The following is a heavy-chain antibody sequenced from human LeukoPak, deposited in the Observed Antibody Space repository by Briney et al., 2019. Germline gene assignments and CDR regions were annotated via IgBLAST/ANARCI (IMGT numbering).Heavy chain of an antibody. CDR2: ITGSGATT. V-gene: IGHV3-23*01. CDR1: GFTFNNYA. J-gene: IGHJ4*02. Sequence: GGPLRLSCAAPGFTFNNYAMSSVRQAPGKGLDRVSAITGSGATTSYADSVKGRFTISRDNAKNSLYLQMNSLRAEDTAVYYCVGYSSSWAFDYWGQGTLVTVSS. D-gene: IGHD6-13*01. CDR3: VGYSSSWAFDY.